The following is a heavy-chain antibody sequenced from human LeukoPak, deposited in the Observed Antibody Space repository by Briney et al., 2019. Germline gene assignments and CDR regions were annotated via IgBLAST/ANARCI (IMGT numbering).Heavy chain of an antibody. CDR2: INDGEST. CDR1: GGSFSGYY. J-gene: IGHJ4*02. D-gene: IGHD3-16*01. V-gene: IGHV4-34*01. Sequence: TTSETLSLTCAVYGGSFSGYYWSWIRQPPGKGLEWIGEINDGESTNYNPSLKSRVTMSVDTSKNQFSLKLSSVTAADTAVYYCARVGDYALKDWGQGTLVTVSS. CDR3: ARVGDYALKD.